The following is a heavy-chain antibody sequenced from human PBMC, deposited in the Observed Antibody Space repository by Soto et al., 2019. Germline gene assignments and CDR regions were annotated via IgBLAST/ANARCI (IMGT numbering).Heavy chain of an antibody. D-gene: IGHD3-9*01. V-gene: IGHV3-21*01. J-gene: IGHJ5*02. Sequence: PGGSLRLSCAASGFTFSSYSMNWVRQAPGKGLEWVSSISSSSSYIYYADSVKGRFTISRDNAKTSLYLQMNSLRAEDTAVYYCARDLVRRMGDILTGYYTLNWFDPWGQGTLVTVS. CDR3: ARDLVRRMGDILTGYYTLNWFDP. CDR2: ISSSSSYI. CDR1: GFTFSSYS.